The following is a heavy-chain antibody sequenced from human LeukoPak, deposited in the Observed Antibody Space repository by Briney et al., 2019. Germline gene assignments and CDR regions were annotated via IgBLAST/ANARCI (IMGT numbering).Heavy chain of an antibody. V-gene: IGHV4-4*07. J-gene: IGHJ5*02. Sequence: SETLSLTCTVSGGSISSYYWSWIRQPAGKGLEWIGRIYTSGSTNYNPSLKSRVTMSVDTSKNQFSLKLSSVTAADTAVYYCARDSCSGGSCYFHVSIYNWFDPRGQGTLVTVSS. CDR2: IYTSGST. CDR3: ARDSCSGGSCYFHVSIYNWFDP. D-gene: IGHD2-15*01. CDR1: GGSISSYY.